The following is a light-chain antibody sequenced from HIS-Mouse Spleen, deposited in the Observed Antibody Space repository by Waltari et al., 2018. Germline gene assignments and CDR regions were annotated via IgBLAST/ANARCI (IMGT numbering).Light chain of an antibody. Sequence: SSELTQGPAVSVALGQTVRITCQGDSLRSYYASWYQQKPGQAPGLVLDGKNHRPTGVPDRFSGSSSGNTASLTITGAQAEDEADYYCTSRDSSGNHVVFGGGTKLTVL. CDR1: SLRSYY. V-gene: IGLV3-19*01. CDR2: GKN. J-gene: IGLJ2*01. CDR3: TSRDSSGNHVV.